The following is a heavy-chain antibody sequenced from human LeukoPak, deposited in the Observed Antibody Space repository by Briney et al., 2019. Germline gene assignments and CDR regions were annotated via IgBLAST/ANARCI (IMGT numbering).Heavy chain of an antibody. CDR3: AKDRGGSFYYFMDV. D-gene: IGHD3-10*01. CDR2: ISSSSNYI. J-gene: IGHJ6*03. V-gene: IGHV3-21*01. CDR1: GFTFSSYS. Sequence: SGGSLRLSCAASGFTFSSYSMNWVRQAPGKGLEWVSSISSSSNYIYYADSVKGRFTISRDNAKNSLYLQMNSLRTEDTAVYYCAKDRGGSFYYFMDVWGKGTTVTISS.